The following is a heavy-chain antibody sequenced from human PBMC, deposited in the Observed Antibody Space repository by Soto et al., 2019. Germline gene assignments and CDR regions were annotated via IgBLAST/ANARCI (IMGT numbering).Heavy chain of an antibody. CDR2: IYNNGRT. D-gene: IGHD2-2*01. CDR1: GGSISSSS. J-gene: IGHJ4*02. Sequence: SETLSLTCTVSGGSISSSSWSWIRQPPGRGLEWIGYIYNNGRTDYDPSLKSRVTISVDTSKNHFSLKLSSVTPADTAVYYCARARFCTSTSCYHYFDFWGQGTLVTVSS. V-gene: IGHV4-59*01. CDR3: ARARFCTSTSCYHYFDF.